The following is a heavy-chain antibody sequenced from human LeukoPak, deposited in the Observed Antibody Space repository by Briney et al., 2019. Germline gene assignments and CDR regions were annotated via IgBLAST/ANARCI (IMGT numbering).Heavy chain of an antibody. CDR3: ARDHGYYDILTGYDY. CDR2: IKQDGSEK. CDR1: GFTFSTYW. D-gene: IGHD3-9*01. J-gene: IGHJ4*02. Sequence: QPGGSLRLSCAASGFTFSTYWMSWVRQAPGKGLEWVANIKQDGSEKYYVDSVKGRFTISRDNAKNSLYLQMNSLRAEDTAVYYCARDHGYYDILTGYDYWGQGTLVTVSS. V-gene: IGHV3-7*01.